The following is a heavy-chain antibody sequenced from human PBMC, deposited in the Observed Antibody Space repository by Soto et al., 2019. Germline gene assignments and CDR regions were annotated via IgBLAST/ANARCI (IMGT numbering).Heavy chain of an antibody. J-gene: IGHJ4*02. CDR1: GGTFSRHS. CDR2: IIPIFDAT. Sequence: QVQMVQPGAEVKKPGSSARVSCKVSGGTFSRHSISWVRPAPGQGLEWMGGIIPIFDATQYAQKFQGRRTITVEKSQTAFHMDLGGLRPENTAIYFCALDLPSVRGSWGQGALVTVS. D-gene: IGHD3-10*01. CDR3: ALDLPSVRGS. V-gene: IGHV1-69*06.